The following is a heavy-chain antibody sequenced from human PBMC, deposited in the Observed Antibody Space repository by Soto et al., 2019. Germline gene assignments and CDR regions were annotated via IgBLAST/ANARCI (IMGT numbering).Heavy chain of an antibody. J-gene: IGHJ4*02. D-gene: IGHD4-17*01. CDR2: IYYSGST. CDR1: GGSISSYY. Sequence: SETLSLTCTVSGGSISSYYWSWIRQPPGKGLEWIGYIYYSGSTYYNPSLKSRVTISVDTSKNQFSLKLSSVTAADTAVYYCARSLNYGDYYFDYWGQGTLVTVSS. V-gene: IGHV4-59*12. CDR3: ARSLNYGDYYFDY.